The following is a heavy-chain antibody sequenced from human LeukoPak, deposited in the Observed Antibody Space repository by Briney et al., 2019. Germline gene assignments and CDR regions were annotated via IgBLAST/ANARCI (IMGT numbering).Heavy chain of an antibody. D-gene: IGHD3-10*01. J-gene: IGHJ5*02. V-gene: IGHV4-30-4*08. CDR3: ARSVYGSGSYLTPSEP. Sequence: RPSETLSLTCTVSGGSISSGDHYWSWIRQPPGKGLEWIGYIYYSGSTYYNPSLKSRVTISVDTSKNQFSLKLSSVTAADTAVYYCARSVYGSGSYLTPSEPWGQGTLATVSS. CDR2: IYYSGST. CDR1: GGSISSGDHY.